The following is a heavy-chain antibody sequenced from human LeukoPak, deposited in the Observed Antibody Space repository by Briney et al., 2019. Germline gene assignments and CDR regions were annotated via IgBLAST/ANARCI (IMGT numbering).Heavy chain of an antibody. D-gene: IGHD2-2*01. CDR3: ASRKYQLLWAYYYYGMDV. Sequence: PSETLSLTCAVSGVSISSSNWWSWVRQPPGKGLEWIGEIYHSGSTNYNPSLKSRVSISVDKSKNQFSLKLSSVTAADTAVYYCASRKYQLLWAYYYYGMDVWGQGTTVTVSS. V-gene: IGHV4-4*02. J-gene: IGHJ6*02. CDR2: IYHSGST. CDR1: GVSISSSNW.